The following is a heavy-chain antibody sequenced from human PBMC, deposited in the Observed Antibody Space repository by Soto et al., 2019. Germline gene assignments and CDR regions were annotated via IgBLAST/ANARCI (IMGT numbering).Heavy chain of an antibody. D-gene: IGHD6-13*01. CDR2: ISYDGRNK. V-gene: IGHV3-30*04. J-gene: IGHJ4*02. CDR1: GFTFSSYA. CDR3: ARDVEVSIAAAPDY. Sequence: QVQLVESGGGVVQPGRSLRLSCAASGFTFSSYAMHWVRQAPGKGLEWVAVISYDGRNKYYADSVKGRFTISRDNSKNTLYLQMNSLRAEDTAVYYCARDVEVSIAAAPDYWGQGTLVTVSS.